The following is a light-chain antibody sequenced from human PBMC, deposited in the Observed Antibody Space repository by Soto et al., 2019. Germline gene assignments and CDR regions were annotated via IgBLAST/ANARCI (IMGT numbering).Light chain of an antibody. Sequence: EIVLTQSPGTLSLSPGGRATLSCRASQSVRSSYLAWYQQRPGQAPRLLIFGASFRATCIPDRFSGSGSGTDFTLTISRLEPEDFAVYYCQHYGSPLTFGGGTKVEIK. CDR1: QSVRSSY. CDR3: QHYGSPLT. CDR2: GAS. V-gene: IGKV3-20*01. J-gene: IGKJ4*01.